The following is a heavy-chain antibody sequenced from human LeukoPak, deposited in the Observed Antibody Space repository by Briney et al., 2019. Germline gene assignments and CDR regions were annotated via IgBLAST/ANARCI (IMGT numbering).Heavy chain of an antibody. Sequence: EASVKVSRKASGGTFSSYAISWVRQAPGQGLEWMGGIIPIFGTANYAQKFQGRVTITADKSTSTAYMELSSLRSEDTAVYYCARAGEYFDWLLSPNWFDPWGQGTLVTVSS. CDR1: GGTFSSYA. CDR3: ARAGEYFDWLLSPNWFDP. D-gene: IGHD3-9*01. V-gene: IGHV1-69*06. CDR2: IIPIFGTA. J-gene: IGHJ5*02.